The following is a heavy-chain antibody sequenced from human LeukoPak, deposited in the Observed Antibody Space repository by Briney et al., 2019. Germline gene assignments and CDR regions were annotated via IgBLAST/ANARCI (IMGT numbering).Heavy chain of an antibody. CDR2: IYYSGST. CDR1: GFTFSNYA. Sequence: PGGSLRLSCAASGFTFSNYAMSWVRQPPGKGLEWIGSIYYSGSTYYNPSLKSRVTISVDTSKSQFSLRLSSVTAADTAVYYCARDRYYDSGSYYNWGQGTLVTVSS. CDR3: ARDRYYDSGSYYN. J-gene: IGHJ4*02. D-gene: IGHD3-10*01. V-gene: IGHV4-39*07.